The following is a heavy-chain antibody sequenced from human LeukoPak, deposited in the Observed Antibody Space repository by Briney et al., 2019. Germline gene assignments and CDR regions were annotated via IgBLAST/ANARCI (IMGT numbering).Heavy chain of an antibody. J-gene: IGHJ4*02. D-gene: IGHD2/OR15-2a*01. Sequence: GRSLRLSCAASGFTFGSYGMQWVRQAPGKGPGWVAYISYEGSNKYYADSEKRRFPISRDNSKNTLYLQMNSLRAEDTAVYYCAKEDLNIPRYWGQGTLVTVSS. CDR1: GFTFGSYG. V-gene: IGHV3-30*18. CDR3: AKEDLNIPRY. CDR2: ISYEGSNK.